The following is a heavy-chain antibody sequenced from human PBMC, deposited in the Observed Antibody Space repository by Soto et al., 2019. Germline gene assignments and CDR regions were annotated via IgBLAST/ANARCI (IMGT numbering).Heavy chain of an antibody. D-gene: IGHD6-19*01. J-gene: IGHJ4*02. V-gene: IGHV3-7*01. CDR2: IKHDGSDE. CDR1: GFTFGSYW. Sequence: GGSLRLSCAASGFTFGSYWMSWVRQAPGKGLEWVANIKHDGSDEYYVDSVKGRFTISRDNAKNSLSLQMSSRRAGDTAVYYCASSGYSRDWDPFFDYWGQGT. CDR3: ASSGYSRDWDPFFDY.